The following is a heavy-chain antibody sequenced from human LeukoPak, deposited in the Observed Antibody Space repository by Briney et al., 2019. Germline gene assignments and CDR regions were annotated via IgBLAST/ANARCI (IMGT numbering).Heavy chain of an antibody. D-gene: IGHD6-19*01. CDR3: AKVRGWTGGDYLDY. CDR1: GFNFNMFA. CDR2: LSRSGTTT. Sequence: GGSLRLSCTGTGFNFNMFAMHWVRQAPGKGLEWVSGLSRSGTTTNYADSVKGRFTISRDRSQHTMFLQLNSLRPEDTAVYYCAKVRGWTGGDYLDYWGQGTLVTVSS. V-gene: IGHV3-23*01. J-gene: IGHJ4*02.